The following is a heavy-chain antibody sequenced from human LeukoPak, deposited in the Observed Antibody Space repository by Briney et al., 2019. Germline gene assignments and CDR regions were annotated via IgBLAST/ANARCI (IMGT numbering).Heavy chain of an antibody. V-gene: IGHV4-39*02. CDR3: ARRGDILTDYTFDY. CDR2: IYYSGTT. Sequence: PSETLSLTCSVSGGSINSNSHHWDWIRQAPRQCLEWIGNIYYSGTTSYNPSLKSRVTISVDTSNNHFSLRLTSVTASDTAVYYCARRGDILTDYTFDYWGQGTLVTVSS. D-gene: IGHD3-9*01. CDR1: GGSINSNSHH. J-gene: IGHJ4*02.